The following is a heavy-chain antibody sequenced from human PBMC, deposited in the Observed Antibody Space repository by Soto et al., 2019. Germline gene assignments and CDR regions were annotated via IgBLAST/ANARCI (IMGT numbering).Heavy chain of an antibody. D-gene: IGHD3-3*01. CDR1: GFTFRSYG. V-gene: IGHV3-30*19. CDR2: IKSDGTTA. Sequence: QVKLVESGGGVVQPGRSRRLSCVTSGFTFRSYGMHWVRQSPDKGLEWVAVIKSDGTTADYIESVKGRFFISRDNSKKTVYLQMNTLRPEDTGIYYCAKARSSLEWPPFDPWGQGTLVTVSS. CDR3: AKARSSLEWPPFDP. J-gene: IGHJ5*02.